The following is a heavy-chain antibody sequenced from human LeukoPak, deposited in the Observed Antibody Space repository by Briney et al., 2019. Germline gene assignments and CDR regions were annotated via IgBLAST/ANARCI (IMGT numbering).Heavy chain of an antibody. CDR1: GGSFSGYY. J-gene: IGHJ4*02. V-gene: IGHV4-34*01. CDR3: ARGPHRYCSSTSCYTLLTAAGDY. Sequence: PSETLSLTCAVYGGSFSGYYWSWIRQPPGKGLEWIGEINHSGSTNYNPSLKSRVTISVDTSKNQFSLKLSSVTAADTAVYYCARGPHRYCSSTSCYTLLTAAGDYWGQGTLVTVSS. D-gene: IGHD2-2*02. CDR2: INHSGST.